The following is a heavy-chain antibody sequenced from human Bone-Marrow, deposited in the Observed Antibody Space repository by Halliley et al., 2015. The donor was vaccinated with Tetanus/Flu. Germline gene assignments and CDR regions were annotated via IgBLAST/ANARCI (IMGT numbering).Heavy chain of an antibody. Sequence: LVKPTQTLSLTCAISGDSVSSDRAAWNWIRQSPSRGLEWLGRTYYRSKWYYDYAVSVKSRMTINPDTSKNQFSLQLKSVTPDDTAVYYCVRAERADSIFGIIVPLDYWDQGTLVTVSS. J-gene: IGHJ4*02. CDR1: GDSVSSDRAA. CDR2: TYYRSKWYY. CDR3: VRAERADSIFGIIVPLDY. V-gene: IGHV6-1*01. D-gene: IGHD3-3*01.